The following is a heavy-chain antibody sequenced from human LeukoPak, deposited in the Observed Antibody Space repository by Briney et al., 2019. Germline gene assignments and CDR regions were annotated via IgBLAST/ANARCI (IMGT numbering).Heavy chain of an antibody. V-gene: IGHV3-23*01. Sequence: NPGGSLRLSCAASGFTFSSYAMSWVRQAPGKGLEWVSAISGSGGSTYYADSVKGRFTISRDNSKSTLYLQMNSLGAEDTAVYYCTNIHHDDTSGLEHWGQGTLVTVSS. CDR2: ISGSGGST. CDR3: TNIHHDDTSGLEH. D-gene: IGHD3-22*01. J-gene: IGHJ1*01. CDR1: GFTFSSYA.